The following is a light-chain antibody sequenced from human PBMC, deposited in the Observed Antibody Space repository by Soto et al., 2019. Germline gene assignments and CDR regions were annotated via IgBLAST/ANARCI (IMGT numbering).Light chain of an antibody. CDR3: QQYDNWPRT. CDR1: QSVSSS. J-gene: IGKJ1*01. CDR2: DAS. V-gene: IGKV3-15*01. Sequence: LTQPPGTLALSQRERATLSCGASQSVSSSSLAWYQQKPGQPPRLLIYDASTRATRIPSRFSGSGSGTEFTITISSLQSEDFAVYYCQQYDNWPRTFGQGTKVDIK.